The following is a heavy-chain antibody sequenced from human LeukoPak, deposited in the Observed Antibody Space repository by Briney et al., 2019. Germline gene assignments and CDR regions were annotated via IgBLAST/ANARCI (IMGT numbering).Heavy chain of an antibody. V-gene: IGHV3-21*01. Sequence: PGGSLRLSCAASGFTFNSYGMNWVRQAPGKGLEWVSSISSSSSYIYYADLVKGRFTISRDNAKNSLYLQMNSLRAEDTAVYYCARESQNYDSSGYYYWGQGTLVTVSS. J-gene: IGHJ4*02. CDR2: ISSSSSYI. D-gene: IGHD3-22*01. CDR3: ARESQNYDSSGYYY. CDR1: GFTFNSYG.